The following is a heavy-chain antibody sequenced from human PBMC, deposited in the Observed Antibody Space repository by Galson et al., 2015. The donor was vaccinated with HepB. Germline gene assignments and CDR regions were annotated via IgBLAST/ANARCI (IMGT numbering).Heavy chain of an antibody. Sequence: SLRLSCAASGFTFSGHGMHWVRQAPGKGLEWVAIIWYDGSNKYHADSVKGRFTVPRDNSKSTLYLQMDSLRAEDTAVYYCARAVNHYDSSGYYPDYWGQGTLVTVSS. CDR3: ARAVNHYDSSGYYPDY. CDR1: GFTFSGHG. CDR2: IWYDGSNK. J-gene: IGHJ4*02. D-gene: IGHD3-22*01. V-gene: IGHV3-33*08.